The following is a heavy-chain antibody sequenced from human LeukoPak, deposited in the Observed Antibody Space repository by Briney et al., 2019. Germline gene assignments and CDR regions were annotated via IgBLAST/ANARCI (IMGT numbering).Heavy chain of an antibody. CDR3: AKGDYDILTGLGGLDP. Sequence: PGGSLRLSCAASGFTFDDYTMHWVRQAPGKGLEWASLISWDGGSTYYADSVKGRFTISRDNSKNSLYLQMNSLRTEDTALYYCAKGDYDILTGLGGLDPWGQGTLVTVSS. CDR1: GFTFDDYT. CDR2: ISWDGGST. J-gene: IGHJ5*02. D-gene: IGHD3-9*01. V-gene: IGHV3-43*01.